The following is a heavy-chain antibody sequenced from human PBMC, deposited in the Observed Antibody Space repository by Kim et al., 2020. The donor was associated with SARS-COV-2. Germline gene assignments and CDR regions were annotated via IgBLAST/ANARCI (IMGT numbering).Heavy chain of an antibody. CDR2: ISYDGSNK. D-gene: IGHD4-17*01. V-gene: IGHV3-30*18. J-gene: IGHJ6*02. CDR1: GFTFSSYG. CDR3: AKPSYGGNSVGGYGMDV. Sequence: GGSLRLSCAASGFTFSSYGMHWVRQAPGKGLEWVAVISYDGSNKYYADSVKGRFTISRDNSKNTLYLQMNSLRAEDTAVYYCAKPSYGGNSVGGYGMDVWGQGTTVTVSS.